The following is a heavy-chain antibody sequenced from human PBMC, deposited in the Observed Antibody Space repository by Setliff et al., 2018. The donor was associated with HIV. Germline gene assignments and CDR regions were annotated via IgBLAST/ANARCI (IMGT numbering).Heavy chain of an antibody. Sequence: SETLSLTCSVSGGSFSGYYWSWIRQPPGKGLEWIGYIYVYNSERTNYNPSLTSRVTISVDTSRNQFSLILSPVTAADTAVYYCARQTGLRGYYGSNSLYYFDYWGKGMLVTVSS. J-gene: IGHJ4*02. CDR1: GGSFSGYY. CDR3: ARQTGLRGYYGSNSLYYFDY. D-gene: IGHD3-10*01. V-gene: IGHV4-59*08. CDR2: IYVYNSERT.